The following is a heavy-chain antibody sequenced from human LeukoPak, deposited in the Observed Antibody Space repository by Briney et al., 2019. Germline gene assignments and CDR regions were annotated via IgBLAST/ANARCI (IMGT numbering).Heavy chain of an antibody. Sequence: SETLSLTCTVSGGSISSGSYYWSWIRQPAGKGLEWIGRIYTSGSTKYNPSLKSRVTISVDTSKNQFSLKLSSVTAADTAVYYCASTGIAAAGSDYWGQGTLVTVSS. J-gene: IGHJ4*02. CDR3: ASTGIAAAGSDY. CDR2: IYTSGST. V-gene: IGHV4-61*02. CDR1: GGSISSGSYY. D-gene: IGHD6-13*01.